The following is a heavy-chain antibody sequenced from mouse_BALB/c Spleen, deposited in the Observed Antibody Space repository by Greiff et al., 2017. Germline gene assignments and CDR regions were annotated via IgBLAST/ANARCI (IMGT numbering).Heavy chain of an antibody. Sequence: QVQLQQSGAELARPGASVKLSCKASGYTFTSYWMQWVKQRPGQGLEWIGAIYPGDGDTRYTQKFKGKATLTADKSSSTAYMQLSSLASEDSAVYYCARRPDYYGSSPHFDYWGQGTTLTVSS. CDR2: IYPGDGDT. CDR3: ARRPDYYGSSPHFDY. V-gene: IGHV1-87*01. J-gene: IGHJ2*01. CDR1: GYTFTSYW. D-gene: IGHD1-1*01.